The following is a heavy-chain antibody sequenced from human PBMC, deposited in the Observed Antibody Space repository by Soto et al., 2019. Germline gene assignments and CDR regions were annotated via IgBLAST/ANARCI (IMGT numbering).Heavy chain of an antibody. CDR1: AYSFTTSW. Sequence: PGESLKISCKGSAYSFTTSWIGWVRQMPGQGLEWVGVIYPGDSRTRYSPPFQGQVTIPADKSISTAYLQWSSLKASDTAMYYCATRRFSSPELSPWGQGTLVTVSS. CDR2: IYPGDSRT. CDR3: ATRRFSSPELSP. J-gene: IGHJ5*02. V-gene: IGHV5-51*01. D-gene: IGHD1-26*01.